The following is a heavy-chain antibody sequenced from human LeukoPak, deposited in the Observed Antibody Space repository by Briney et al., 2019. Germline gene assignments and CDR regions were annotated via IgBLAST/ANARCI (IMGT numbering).Heavy chain of an antibody. J-gene: IGHJ3*02. CDR3: ARVRYYDSSGPWDAFDI. CDR2: INPSGGST. D-gene: IGHD3-22*01. V-gene: IGHV1-46*01. CDR1: GYTFTIYY. Sequence: ASVTVSFKASGYTFTIYYMHWVRQAPGQGLEWMGIINPSGGSTSYAQKFQGRVTMTRDMSTSTVYMELSSLRSEDTAVYYCARVRYYDSSGPWDAFDIWGQGTMVTVSS.